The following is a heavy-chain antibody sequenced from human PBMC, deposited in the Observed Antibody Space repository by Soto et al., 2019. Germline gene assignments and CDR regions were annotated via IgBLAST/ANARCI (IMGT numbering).Heavy chain of an antibody. Sequence: LSLTCTVSGGSISSGGYYWSWIRQHPGKGLEWIGYIYYSGSTYYNPSLKSRVTISVDTSKNQFSLKLSSVTAADTAVYYCARARSYWDKMSPSGHWFGPWGQGTLVTVSS. CDR3: ARARSYWDKMSPSGHWFGP. J-gene: IGHJ5*02. CDR2: IYYSGST. CDR1: GGSISSGGYY. V-gene: IGHV4-31*03. D-gene: IGHD3-10*01.